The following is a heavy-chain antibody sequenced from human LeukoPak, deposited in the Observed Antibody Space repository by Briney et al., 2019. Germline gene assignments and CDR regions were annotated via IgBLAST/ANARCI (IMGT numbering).Heavy chain of an antibody. CDR2: IDPSDSYT. Sequence: GESLKISCKGSGYFFTSYWINWVRQTPGKGLEWMGRIDPSDSYTKYSPSFQVHVTISADKSISTAYLQWSSLKASDTAMYYCARRLYSGDEAYDYWGQGTLVTVSS. J-gene: IGHJ4*02. D-gene: IGHD5-12*01. V-gene: IGHV5-10-1*01. CDR1: GYFFTSYW. CDR3: ARRLYSGDEAYDY.